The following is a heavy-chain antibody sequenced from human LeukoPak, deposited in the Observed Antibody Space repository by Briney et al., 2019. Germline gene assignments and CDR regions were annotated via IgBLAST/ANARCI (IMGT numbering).Heavy chain of an antibody. CDR1: GYTFTSYY. Sequence: ASVKVSCKASGYTFTSYYMHWVRQAPGQGLEWMGIIDPSGGSTSHAQKFQGRVTMTRDMSTSTVHMELSSLRSEDTAVYYCARSGVSYYFDYWGQGTPVTVSS. V-gene: IGHV1-46*01. CDR2: IDPSGGST. CDR3: ARSGVSYYFDY. D-gene: IGHD3-10*01. J-gene: IGHJ4*02.